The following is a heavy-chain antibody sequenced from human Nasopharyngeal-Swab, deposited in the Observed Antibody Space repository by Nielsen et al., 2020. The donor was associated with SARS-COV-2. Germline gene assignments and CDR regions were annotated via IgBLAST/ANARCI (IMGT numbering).Heavy chain of an antibody. CDR1: GGSISSSSYY. V-gene: IGHV4-39*01. CDR2: IYYSGST. D-gene: IGHD2-15*01. J-gene: IGHJ4*02. Sequence: SETLSLTCTVSGGSISSSSYYWGWIRQPPGKGLEWIGSIYYSGSTYYNPSLKSRVAMSVDTSKNEFSLSLNSVTAADTAIFYCAASVVAPTINFEFWGLGSLVTVSS. CDR3: AASVVAPTINFEF.